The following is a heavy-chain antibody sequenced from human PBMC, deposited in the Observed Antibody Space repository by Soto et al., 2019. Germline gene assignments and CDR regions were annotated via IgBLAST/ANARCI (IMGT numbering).Heavy chain of an antibody. CDR2: ISAYNGNT. V-gene: IGHV1-18*01. Sequence: ASVKVSCKASGYTFTSYGISWVRQDPGQGLEWMERISAYNGNTNYAQKLQGRVTMTTDTSTSTAYMEMRSLRSDETAVYYCARGRIWYGSLPVYFDYWGQGTLVTVSS. CDR1: GYTFTSYG. CDR3: ARGRIWYGSLPVYFDY. J-gene: IGHJ4*02. D-gene: IGHD2-15*01.